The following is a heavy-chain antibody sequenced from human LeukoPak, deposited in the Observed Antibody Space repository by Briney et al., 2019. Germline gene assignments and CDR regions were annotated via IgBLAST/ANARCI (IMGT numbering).Heavy chain of an antibody. Sequence: SGPTLVKPTQTLTLTCTFSGFSLSTSGMCVSWIRQPPGKALEWLARIDWDDDKYYSTSLKTRPTISKDTSKNQVLLTMTNMDPVDTATYYCARERMIRGVITDYWGQGTLVTVSS. V-gene: IGHV2-70*11. J-gene: IGHJ4*02. D-gene: IGHD3-10*01. CDR1: GFSLSTSGMC. CDR3: ARERMIRGVITDY. CDR2: IDWDDDK.